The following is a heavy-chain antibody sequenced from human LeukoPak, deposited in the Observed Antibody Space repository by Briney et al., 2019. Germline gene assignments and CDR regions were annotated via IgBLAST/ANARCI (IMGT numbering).Heavy chain of an antibody. D-gene: IGHD6-19*01. CDR1: GFSFSNYG. Sequence: GGSLRLSCTASGFSFSNYGMHWVRQDPDKGLEWVAVIAHDRSVAYYADWVKGRFTISRDNSKNTLYLQMNSLRAEDTAVYYCAKEPAPYSSGWYFPDDHWGQGALVTVSS. J-gene: IGHJ5*02. CDR2: IAHDRSVA. CDR3: AKEPAPYSSGWYFPDDH. V-gene: IGHV3-30*18.